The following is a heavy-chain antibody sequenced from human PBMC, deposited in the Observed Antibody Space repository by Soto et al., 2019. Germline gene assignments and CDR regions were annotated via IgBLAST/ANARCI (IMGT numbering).Heavy chain of an antibody. V-gene: IGHV1-18*01. D-gene: IGHD4-17*01. CDR2: ISAYNGNT. CDR3: ARESRGDYALWYFDR. J-gene: IGHJ2*01. Sequence: ASVKVSCKASGYTFTSYGISWVRQAPGQGLEWMGWISAYNGNTNYAQKLQGRVTMTTDTSTSTAYMELRSLRSDDTAVYYCARESRGDYALWYFDRWGRGTQVTVSS. CDR1: GYTFTSYG.